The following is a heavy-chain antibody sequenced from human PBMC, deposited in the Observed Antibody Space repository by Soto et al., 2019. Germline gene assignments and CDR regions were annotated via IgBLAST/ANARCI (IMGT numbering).Heavy chain of an antibody. V-gene: IGHV3-23*01. CDR2: ITATGGTT. D-gene: IGHD1-7*01. J-gene: IGHJ3*02. CDR3: AKCMQVNWNYDAFHI. Sequence: PGGSLRLSCVASGFTFSSYSMSWVRQAPGKGLEWVSHITATGGTTYYADSVKGRFTISRDTSRNTLYLQMDGLRAEDTALYFCAKCMQVNWNYDAFHIWGQGTMVTVS. CDR1: GFTFSSYS.